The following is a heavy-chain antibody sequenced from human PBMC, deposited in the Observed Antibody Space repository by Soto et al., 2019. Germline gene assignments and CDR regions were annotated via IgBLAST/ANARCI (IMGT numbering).Heavy chain of an antibody. CDR3: ATEHIYYNDGRGYYQLGR. J-gene: IGHJ4*02. D-gene: IGHD3-22*01. CDR1: GYSFATYG. V-gene: IGHV1-18*04. Sequence: HVQLVQSGAAVKKPVASVKVSCKASGYSFATYGFSWVRHAPGQVLECVGWISAHNGDTHYSQKFQGRVTLTTDTSTNTGYMALRSRISDDTAVYFCATEHIYYNDGRGYYQLGRWGQGSLVTVSS. CDR2: ISAHNGDT.